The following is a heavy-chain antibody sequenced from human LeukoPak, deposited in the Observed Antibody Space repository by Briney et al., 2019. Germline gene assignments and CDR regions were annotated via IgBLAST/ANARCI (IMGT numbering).Heavy chain of an antibody. CDR3: AKDDSSGYYLDY. J-gene: IGHJ4*02. V-gene: IGHV3-33*06. CDR1: GFTFSSYG. Sequence: GRSLRLSCAASGFTFSSYGMHWVRQAPGKGLEWVAVIWYDGSNKYYADSVKGRFTISRDNSKNMLYLQMNSLRAEDTAVYYCAKDDSSGYYLDYWGQGTLVTVSS. D-gene: IGHD3-22*01. CDR2: IWYDGSNK.